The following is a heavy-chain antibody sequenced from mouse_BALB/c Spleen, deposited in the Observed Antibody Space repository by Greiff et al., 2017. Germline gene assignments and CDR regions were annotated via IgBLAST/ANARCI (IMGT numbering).Heavy chain of an antibody. CDR1: GYTFTSYW. CDR2: IYPGNSDT. J-gene: IGHJ2*01. CDR3: TRSEGLRFDY. V-gene: IGHV1-5*01. D-gene: IGHD3-3*01. Sequence: EVKVVESGTVLARPGASVKMSCQASGYTFTSYWMHWVKQRPGQGLEWIGAIYPGNSDTSYTQKFKGTAKLTAVTSTSTAYMELSSLTNEDSAVYCCTRSEGLRFDYWGQGTTRTVSA.